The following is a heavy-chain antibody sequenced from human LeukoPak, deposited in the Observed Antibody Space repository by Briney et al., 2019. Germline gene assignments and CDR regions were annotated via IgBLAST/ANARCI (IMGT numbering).Heavy chain of an antibody. J-gene: IGHJ4*02. CDR3: ARGGALTYFDY. V-gene: IGHV4-30-2*01. D-gene: IGHD1-26*01. Sequence: SETLSLTCAVSGVSISSGGYSWSWIRQPPGKGLEWIGYIYHSGSTYYNPSLKSRVTISVDRSKNQFSLKLSSVTAADTAVYYCARGGALTYFDYWGQGTLVTVSS. CDR2: IYHSGST. CDR1: GVSISSGGYS.